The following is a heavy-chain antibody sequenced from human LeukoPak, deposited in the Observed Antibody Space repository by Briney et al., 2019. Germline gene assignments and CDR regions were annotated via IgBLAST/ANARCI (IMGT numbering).Heavy chain of an antibody. CDR2: ISSSSSYT. CDR3: ARAPEVGGFDY. V-gene: IGHV3-11*06. CDR1: GFTFSDYY. J-gene: IGHJ4*02. D-gene: IGHD1-26*01. Sequence: PGGSLRLSCAASGFTFSDYYMSWIRQAPGKGLEWVSYISSSSSYTNHADSVKGRFTISRDNAKNSLYLQMNSLRAEDTAVYYCARAPEVGGFDYWGQGTLVTVSS.